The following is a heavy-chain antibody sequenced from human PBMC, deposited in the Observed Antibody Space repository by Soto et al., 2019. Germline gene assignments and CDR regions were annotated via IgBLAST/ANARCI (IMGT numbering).Heavy chain of an antibody. J-gene: IGHJ4*02. CDR1: GFSFSSYA. D-gene: IGHD3-10*01. CDR3: AKVGPTKSGDY. CDR2: LSGSGIST. V-gene: IGHV3-23*01. Sequence: GGSLRLSCVASGFSFSSYALTWVRQAPGKGLEWVSTLSGSGISTYYADSVKGRFTISRDNSKNTLYLQMNSLRAEDTAIYYCAKVGPTKSGDYWGQGTLVTVSS.